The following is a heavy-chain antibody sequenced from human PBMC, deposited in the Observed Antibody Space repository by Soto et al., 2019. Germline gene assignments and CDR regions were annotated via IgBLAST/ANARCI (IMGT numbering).Heavy chain of an antibody. V-gene: IGHV1-24*01. Sequence: ASVKVSCKVSGYTLTELSMHWVRRAPGKGLEWMGGFDPEDGETIYAQKFQGRVTMTEDTSTDTAYMELSSLRSEDTAVYYCATDLYSNYNYYYGMDVWGQGTTVTVSS. J-gene: IGHJ6*02. CDR3: ATDLYSNYNYYYGMDV. D-gene: IGHD4-4*01. CDR1: GYTLTELS. CDR2: FDPEDGET.